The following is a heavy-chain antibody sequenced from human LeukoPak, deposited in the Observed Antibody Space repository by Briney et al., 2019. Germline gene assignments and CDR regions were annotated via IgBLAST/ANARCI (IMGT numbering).Heavy chain of an antibody. J-gene: IGHJ4*02. V-gene: IGHV3-23*01. CDR3: AKVTYYYDSSGYADY. CDR1: GFTFSSYA. CDR2: ISGSGGST. Sequence: GGSLRLSCAASGFTFSSYAISWVRQAPGKGLEWVSAISGSGGSTYYADSVKGRFIISRDNSKNTLYLQMNSLRAEDTAVYYCAKVTYYYDSSGYADYWGQGTLVTVSS. D-gene: IGHD3-22*01.